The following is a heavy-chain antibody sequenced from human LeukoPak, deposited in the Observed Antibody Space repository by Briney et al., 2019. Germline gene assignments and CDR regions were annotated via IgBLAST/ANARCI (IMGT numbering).Heavy chain of an antibody. Sequence: SETLSLTCTVSGYSISSGYYWGWIRQPPGKGLEWIGSIYHSGSTNYNPSLKSRVTISVDTSKNQFSLKLSSVTAADTAVYYCARGTYGANYYYYYYMDVWGKGTTVTVSS. V-gene: IGHV4-38-2*02. D-gene: IGHD4-17*01. J-gene: IGHJ6*03. CDR1: GYSISSGYY. CDR3: ARGTYGANYYYYYYMDV. CDR2: IYHSGST.